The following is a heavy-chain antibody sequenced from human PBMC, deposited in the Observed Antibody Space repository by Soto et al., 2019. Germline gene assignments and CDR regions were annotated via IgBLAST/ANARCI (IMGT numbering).Heavy chain of an antibody. CDR2: ISWNSGSI. Sequence: SLRLSCAASGFTFDDYAMHWVRQAPGKGLEWVSGISWNSGSIGYADSVKGRFTISRDNAKNSLYLQMNSLRAEDTALYYYAKDIYSSGWLYFDYWGQGTLVTVSS. J-gene: IGHJ4*02. V-gene: IGHV3-9*01. CDR1: GFTFDDYA. CDR3: AKDIYSSGWLYFDY. D-gene: IGHD6-19*01.